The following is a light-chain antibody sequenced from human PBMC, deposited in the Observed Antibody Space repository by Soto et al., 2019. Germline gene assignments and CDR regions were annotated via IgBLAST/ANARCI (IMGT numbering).Light chain of an antibody. CDR2: DVS. Sequence: QSALTQPASVSGSPGQSINISCTGTSSDVGGYNYVSWYQHHPGKAPKLIIYDVSNRPSGVSNPFSGSKSGNTAPLTISGLQPEEEADYYCSSYTTSNTRQIVFGTGTKVTVL. CDR3: SSYTTSNTRQIV. CDR1: SSDVGGYNY. V-gene: IGLV2-14*03. J-gene: IGLJ1*01.